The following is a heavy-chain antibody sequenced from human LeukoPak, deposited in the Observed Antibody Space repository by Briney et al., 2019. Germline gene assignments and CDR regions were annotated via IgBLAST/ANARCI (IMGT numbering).Heavy chain of an antibody. CDR3: ASGRYDILTGSILYGMDV. J-gene: IGHJ6*02. CDR1: GGSISSGDYY. V-gene: IGHV4-30-4*01. D-gene: IGHD3-9*01. Sequence: SQTLSLTCTVSGGSISSGDYYWSWIRQPPGKGLEWIGYIYYSGSTYYNPSLKSRVTISVDTSKNQFSLKLSSVTAADTAVYYCASGRYDILTGSILYGMDVWGQGTTVTVSS. CDR2: IYYSGST.